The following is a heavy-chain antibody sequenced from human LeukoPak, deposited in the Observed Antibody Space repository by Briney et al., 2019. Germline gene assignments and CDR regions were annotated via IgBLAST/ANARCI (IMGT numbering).Heavy chain of an antibody. CDR2: INPSGGST. CDR3: ARWTAQDQTSDHTRGFDY. CDR1: GYTFTSYY. D-gene: IGHD2-2*01. J-gene: IGHJ4*02. V-gene: IGHV1-46*01. Sequence: GASVKVSCKASGYTFTSYYMHWVRQAPGQGLEWMGIINPSGGSTSYAQKFQSRVTMTRDTSTSTVYMELSSLRSEDTAVYYCARWTAQDQTSDHTRGFDYWGQGTLVTVSS.